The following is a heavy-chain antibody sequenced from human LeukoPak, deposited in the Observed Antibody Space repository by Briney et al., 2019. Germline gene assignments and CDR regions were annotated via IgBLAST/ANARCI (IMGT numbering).Heavy chain of an antibody. D-gene: IGHD6-19*01. CDR3: ARDLIAVAGTYYYYMDV. CDR1: GYTFTGYY. J-gene: IGHJ6*03. V-gene: IGHV1-2*02. Sequence: ASVKVSCKASGYTFTGYYMHWVRQAPGQGLEWMGWINPNSGGTNYAQKFQGRVTMTRDTSISTAYMELSRLRSDDTAVYYCARDLIAVAGTYYYYMDVWAKGPRSPSP. CDR2: INPNSGGT.